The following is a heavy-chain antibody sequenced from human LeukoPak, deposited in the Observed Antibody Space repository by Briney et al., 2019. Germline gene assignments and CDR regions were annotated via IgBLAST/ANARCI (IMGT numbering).Heavy chain of an antibody. CDR1: AYTFTSYS. J-gene: IGHJ5*02. Sequence: ASVNASCKASAYTFTSYSMHCVRHPPEHGLEWKGITNPMVGNTSYAQNIAGRVTRARDTSTSTVYMELSSLRSEDTAVYYCARDLDSSGWFTRGVDPWGQGTLVTVSS. D-gene: IGHD6-19*01. V-gene: IGHV1-46*01. CDR2: TNPMVGNT. CDR3: ARDLDSSGWFTRGVDP.